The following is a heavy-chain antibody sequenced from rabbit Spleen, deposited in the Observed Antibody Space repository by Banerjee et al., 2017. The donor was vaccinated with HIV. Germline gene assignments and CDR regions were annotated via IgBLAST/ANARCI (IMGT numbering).Heavy chain of an antibody. Sequence: QEQVVESGGGLVKPGTSLKLPCKASGIDFSKHGVSWVRQTPGKGLEWIAYIYPDYGTRDYASWVNGRFTISLDNAQNTVFLQVTSLTAADTATYFCAGDMGGTNDFGLWGPGTLVTVS. V-gene: IGHV1S47*01. CDR2: IYPDYGTR. D-gene: IGHD7-1*01. CDR3: AGDMGGTNDFGL. CDR1: GIDFSKHG. J-gene: IGHJ4*01.